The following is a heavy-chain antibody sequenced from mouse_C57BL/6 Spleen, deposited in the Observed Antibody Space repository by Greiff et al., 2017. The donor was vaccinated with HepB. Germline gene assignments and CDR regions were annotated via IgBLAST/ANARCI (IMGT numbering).Heavy chain of an antibody. CDR1: GYAFSSSW. J-gene: IGHJ1*03. CDR3: ARRLGGTGYFDV. CDR2: IYPGDGDT. D-gene: IGHD1-1*02. V-gene: IGHV1-82*01. Sequence: QVQLKQSGPELVKPGASVKISCKASGYAFSSSWMNWVKQRPGKGLEWIGRIYPGDGDTNYNGKFKGKATLTADKSSSTAYMQLSSLTSEDSAVYFCARRLGGTGYFDVWGTGTTVTVSS.